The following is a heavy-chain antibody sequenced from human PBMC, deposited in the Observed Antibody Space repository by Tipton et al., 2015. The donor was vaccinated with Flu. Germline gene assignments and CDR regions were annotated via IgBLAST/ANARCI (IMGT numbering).Heavy chain of an antibody. V-gene: IGHV3-30*03. J-gene: IGHJ4*02. Sequence: SLRLSCAASGFTFSSYSMHWVRQAPGKGLEWVAVISYDGSNKYYADSVKGRFTISRDNSKNTLYLQMNSLRAEDTAVYYCASAISPYDFWSGYLDYWGQGTLVTVSS. CDR3: ASAISPYDFWSGYLDY. D-gene: IGHD3-3*01. CDR1: GFTFSSYS. CDR2: ISYDGSNK.